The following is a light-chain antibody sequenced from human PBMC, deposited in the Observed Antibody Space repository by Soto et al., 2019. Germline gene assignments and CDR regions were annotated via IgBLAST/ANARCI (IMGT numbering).Light chain of an antibody. CDR1: SSDVGSYNL. V-gene: IGLV2-23*01. CDR2: EGS. CDR3: CSYAGSSTLDVV. J-gene: IGLJ2*01. Sequence: QSVLTQPASVSGSPGQSITISCTGNSSDVGSYNLVSWYQQHPGKAPKLMIYEGSKRPSGVSNRFSGSKSGNTASLTISGLQAEDEADYYCCSYAGSSTLDVVFGGGTKLTVL.